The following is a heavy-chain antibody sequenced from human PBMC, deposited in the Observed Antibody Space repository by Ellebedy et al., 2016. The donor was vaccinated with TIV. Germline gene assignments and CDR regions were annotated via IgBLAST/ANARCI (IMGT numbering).Heavy chain of an antibody. V-gene: IGHV4-39*01. D-gene: IGHD2-2*01. CDR2: IYYSGST. Sequence: SETLSLXCTVSGGSISSSSYYWGWIRQPPGKGLEWIGSIYYSGSTYYNPSLKSRVTISVDTSKNQFSLKLSSVTAADTPVYYCARHREYQLLSQFDPWGQGTLVTVSS. CDR3: ARHREYQLLSQFDP. CDR1: GGSISSSSYY. J-gene: IGHJ5*02.